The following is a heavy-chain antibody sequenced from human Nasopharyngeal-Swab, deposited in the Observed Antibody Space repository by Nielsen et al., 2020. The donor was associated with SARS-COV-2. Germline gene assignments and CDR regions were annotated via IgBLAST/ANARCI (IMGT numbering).Heavy chain of an antibody. V-gene: IGHV4-34*01. CDR3: ARSRYTSSWYGVRNWFDP. J-gene: IGHJ5*02. Sequence: SETLSLTCAVYGGSFSGYYWNWIRQPPGKGLEWIGENNHSGSTNYNPSLKSRVTISLDTSKNQFSLKLSSVTAADTAVYYCARSRYTSSWYGVRNWFDPWGQGTLVTVSS. D-gene: IGHD6-13*01. CDR1: GGSFSGYY. CDR2: NNHSGST.